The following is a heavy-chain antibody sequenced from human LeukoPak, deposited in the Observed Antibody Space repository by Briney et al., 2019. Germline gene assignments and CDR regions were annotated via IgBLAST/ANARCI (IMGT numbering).Heavy chain of an antibody. V-gene: IGHV3-30*19. CDR2: ISYDGSNK. Sequence: GGSLRLSCAASGFTFSSYGMHWVRQAPGKGLEWVAVISYDGSNKYYADSVKGRFTISRDNSKNTLYLQMNSLRAEDTAVYYCARATYFSYYFDYWGQGTLVTVSS. CDR3: ARATYFSYYFDY. CDR1: GFTFSSYG. J-gene: IGHJ4*02. D-gene: IGHD2/OR15-2a*01.